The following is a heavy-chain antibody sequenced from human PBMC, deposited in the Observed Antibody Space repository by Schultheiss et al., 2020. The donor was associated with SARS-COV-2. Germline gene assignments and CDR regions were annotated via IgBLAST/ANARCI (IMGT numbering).Heavy chain of an antibody. CDR2: IWYDGRNK. V-gene: IGHV3-33*01. Sequence: GESLKISCAVSGFTFSSYGMHWVRQAPGKGLEWVAVIWYDGRNKYYVDSVKGRFTISRDNSRDTLFLQLNNLRADDTALYYCARGRSGYYDPFYYGMDVWGQGTAVTVSS. CDR1: GFTFSSYG. J-gene: IGHJ6*02. CDR3: ARGRSGYYDPFYYGMDV. D-gene: IGHD5-12*01.